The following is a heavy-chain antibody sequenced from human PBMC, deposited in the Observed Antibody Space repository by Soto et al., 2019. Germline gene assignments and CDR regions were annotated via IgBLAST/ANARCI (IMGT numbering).Heavy chain of an antibody. Sequence: GSLRLSCAASVFTFSSYSMNWVRQAPGKGLEWVSSISSDNTYIYYVDSVRGRFTISRDNAKNSLYLQMNSLRAEDTAVYYCATTTGDYWGQGTLVTVSS. CDR1: VFTFSSYS. J-gene: IGHJ4*02. CDR3: ATTTGDY. V-gene: IGHV3-21*01. D-gene: IGHD5-12*01. CDR2: ISSDNTYI.